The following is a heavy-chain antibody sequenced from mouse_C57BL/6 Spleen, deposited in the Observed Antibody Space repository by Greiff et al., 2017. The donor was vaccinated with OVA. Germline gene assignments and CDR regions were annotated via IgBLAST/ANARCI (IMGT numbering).Heavy chain of an antibody. Sequence: EVQLQESGPALVKPSQTVSLTCTVTGYSITNGNHWWNWIRQVSGRKLEWIEYIRSSGSTDSNPSLKSRNSITRDTSKNPLFLQLNSVTTEDIATYYWASSRGGLDYWGQGTTLTVDS. J-gene: IGHJ2*01. CDR3: ASSRGGLDY. CDR2: IRSSGST. CDR1: GYSITNGNHW. V-gene: IGHV3-4*01.